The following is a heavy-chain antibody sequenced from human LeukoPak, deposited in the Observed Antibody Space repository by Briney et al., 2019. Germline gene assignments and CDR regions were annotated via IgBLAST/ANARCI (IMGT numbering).Heavy chain of an antibody. CDR1: GFTFSSYS. J-gene: IGHJ4*02. Sequence: GSLRLSCAASGFTFSSYSMNWVRQAPGKGLEWVSSISSSSSYIYYADSVKGRFTISRDNAKNSLYLQMNSLRAEDTAVYYCARSGRYFDWYRLFDYWGQGTLVTVSS. CDR3: ARSGRYFDWYRLFDY. D-gene: IGHD3-9*01. V-gene: IGHV3-21*01. CDR2: ISSSSSYI.